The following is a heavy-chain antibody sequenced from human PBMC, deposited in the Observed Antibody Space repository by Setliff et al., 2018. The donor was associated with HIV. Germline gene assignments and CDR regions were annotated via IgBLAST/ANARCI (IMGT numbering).Heavy chain of an antibody. CDR1: GFTFNTYG. CDR2: INQDGSEK. J-gene: IGHJ4*02. V-gene: IGHV3-7*01. Sequence: GGSLRLSCAASGFTFNTYGMNWVRQAPGKGLEWVANINQDGSEKNYVDSVKGRFTISRDNAKNSLYLQMDSLRVEDTAVYYCVRDRDWAFDYWGQGILVTVSS. CDR3: VRDRDWAFDY. D-gene: IGHD3-9*01.